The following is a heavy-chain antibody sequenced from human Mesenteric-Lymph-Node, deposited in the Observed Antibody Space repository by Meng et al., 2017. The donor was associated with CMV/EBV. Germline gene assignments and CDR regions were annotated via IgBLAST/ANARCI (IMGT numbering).Heavy chain of an antibody. CDR3: ASRDYYYFNMDV. D-gene: IGHD3-10*01. V-gene: IGHV3-7*01. CDR2: IKQDGSEK. J-gene: IGHJ6*02. CDR1: GFSFSNTW. Sequence: GGSLRLSCAASGFSFSNTWMTWVRHIPGKGLQWVANIKQDGSEKYYVDSVKGRFTISRDNAKKSLYLQMNSLRTEDTAVYYCASRDYYYFNMDVWGQGTTVTVSS.